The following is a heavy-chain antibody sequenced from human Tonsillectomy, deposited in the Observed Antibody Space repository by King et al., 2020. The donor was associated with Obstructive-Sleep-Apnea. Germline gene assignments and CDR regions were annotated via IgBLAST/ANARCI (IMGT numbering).Heavy chain of an antibody. CDR3: SRATAMVD. V-gene: IGHV3-15*01. J-gene: IGHJ4*02. Sequence: QLVQSGGGLVKPGGSLRLSCAASGFTFSNAWMNWVRQVPGKGLEWVGRIKRKTDGGTKDYAAPVRGRFTISRDDSKKTVYLQMNSLKTEDTAVYYCSRATAMVDWGQGTQVTVSS. D-gene: IGHD5-18*01. CDR2: IKRKTDGGTK. CDR1: GFTFSNAW.